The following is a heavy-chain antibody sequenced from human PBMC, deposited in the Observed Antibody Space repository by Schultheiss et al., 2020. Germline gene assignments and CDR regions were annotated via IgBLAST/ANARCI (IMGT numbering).Heavy chain of an antibody. V-gene: IGHV4-30-4*01. CDR2: IYYSGST. CDR3: AREGADFWSGYYRNNYYYYMDV. D-gene: IGHD3-3*01. CDR1: GGSISSGDYY. J-gene: IGHJ6*03. Sequence: SETLSLTCTVSGGSISSGDYYWSWIRQPPGKGLEWIGYIYYSGSTYYNPSLKSRVTISVDTSKNQFSLKLSSVTAADTAVYYCAREGADFWSGYYRNNYYYYMDVWGKGTTVTVSS.